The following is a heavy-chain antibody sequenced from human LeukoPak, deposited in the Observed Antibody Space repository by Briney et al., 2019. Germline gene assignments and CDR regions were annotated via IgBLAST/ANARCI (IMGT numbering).Heavy chain of an antibody. D-gene: IGHD1-1*01. V-gene: IGHV4-38-2*01. J-gene: IGHJ4*02. CDR2: IYHSGST. CDR3: ARSFPGTTTLPDY. Sequence: PSETLSLTCAVSGYSISSDYYWGWIRQPPGKGLEWIGNIYHSGSTYYNPSLKSRVTISVDTSKNQFSLKLSSATAADTAVYYCARSFPGTTTLPDYWGQGTLVTVSS. CDR1: GYSISSDYY.